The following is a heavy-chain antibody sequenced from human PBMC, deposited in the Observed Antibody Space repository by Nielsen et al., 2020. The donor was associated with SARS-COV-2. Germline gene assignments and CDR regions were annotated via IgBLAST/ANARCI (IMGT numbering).Heavy chain of an antibody. Sequence: GESLKISCAASGFTFSSYWMSWVLQAPGKGLEWVANIKQDGSEKYYVDSVKGRFTISRDNAKNSLYLQMNSLRVEDTALYYCAKAKGGYYYDRRGFSFWGQGTLVTVSS. D-gene: IGHD3-22*01. CDR1: GFTFSSYW. CDR2: IKQDGSEK. J-gene: IGHJ4*02. V-gene: IGHV3-7*03. CDR3: AKAKGGYYYDRRGFSF.